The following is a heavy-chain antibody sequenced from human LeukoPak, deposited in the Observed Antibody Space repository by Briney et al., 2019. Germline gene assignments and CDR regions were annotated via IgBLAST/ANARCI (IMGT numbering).Heavy chain of an antibody. CDR2: MSYDGNKK. D-gene: IGHD5/OR15-5a*01. Sequence: GGSLRLSCAASGVTFSAHAIHWVRQAPGKGLEWVAVMSYDGNKKYYADAVKGRFIISRDNSRNTLYLQMDNLRAEDTAVYYCARDVYESGTPFDYWGQGTLVTASS. J-gene: IGHJ4*02. CDR3: ARDVYESGTPFDY. CDR1: GVTFSAHA. V-gene: IGHV3-30-3*01.